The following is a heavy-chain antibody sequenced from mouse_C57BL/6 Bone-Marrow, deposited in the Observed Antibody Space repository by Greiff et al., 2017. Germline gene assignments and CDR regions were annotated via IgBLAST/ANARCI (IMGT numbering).Heavy chain of an antibody. CDR2: ISSGGSYT. V-gene: IGHV5-6*01. CDR1: GFTFSSYG. CDR3: ARHPRTGFAY. Sequence: EVQRVESGGDLVKPGGSLKLSCAASGFTFSSYGMSWVRQTPDKRLEWVATISSGGSYTYYPDSVKGRFTISRDNAKNTLYLQMSSLKSEDTAMYYCARHPRTGFAYWGQGTLVTVSA. D-gene: IGHD2-10*02. J-gene: IGHJ3*01.